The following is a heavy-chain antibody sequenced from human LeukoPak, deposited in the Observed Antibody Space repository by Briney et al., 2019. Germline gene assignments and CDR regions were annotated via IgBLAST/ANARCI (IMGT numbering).Heavy chain of an antibody. D-gene: IGHD3-10*01. J-gene: IGHJ4*02. CDR2: LCGSGGRT. Sequence: GSLSLSCAVSRITLRYYVIRLVRQAPGQGLGWVASLCGSGGRTNYANSVKGRFTISRDSPKNTLYLQLNSLRAEDTAVYFCAKRGVVIRVVLVVFHKEDYYFDSWGQGALVTVSS. V-gene: IGHV3-23*01. CDR3: AKRGVVIRVVLVVFHKEDYYFDS. CDR1: RITLRYYV.